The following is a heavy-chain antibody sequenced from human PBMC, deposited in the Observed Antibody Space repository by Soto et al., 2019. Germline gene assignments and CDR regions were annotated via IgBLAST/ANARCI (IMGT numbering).Heavy chain of an antibody. J-gene: IGHJ3*02. Sequence: PSETLSLTCTVSGGSISSGGYYWSWIRQHPGKGLEWIGYIYYSGSTYYNPSLKSRVTISVDTSKNQFSLKLSSVTAADTAVYYCARGVVVVVAATDDAFDIWGQGTTVTVSS. CDR3: ARGVVVVVAATDDAFDI. CDR1: GGSISSGGYY. CDR2: IYYSGST. V-gene: IGHV4-31*03. D-gene: IGHD2-15*01.